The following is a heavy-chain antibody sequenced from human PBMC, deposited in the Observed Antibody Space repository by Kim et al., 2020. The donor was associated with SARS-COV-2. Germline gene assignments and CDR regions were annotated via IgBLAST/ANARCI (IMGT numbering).Heavy chain of an antibody. V-gene: IGHV4-34*01. D-gene: IGHD3-10*01. CDR3: ARGLGSGSYSYYFDY. J-gene: IGHJ4*02. Sequence: PPLKSRVTISVDTSKNQFSLKLSSVTAADTAVYYCARGLGSGSYSYYFDYWGQGTLVTVSS.